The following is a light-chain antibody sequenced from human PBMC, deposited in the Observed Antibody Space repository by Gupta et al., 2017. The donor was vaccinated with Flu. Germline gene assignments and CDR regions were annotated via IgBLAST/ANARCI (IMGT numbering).Light chain of an antibody. J-gene: IGLJ3*02. Sequence: QSVLTQPPSASGTPGQRVTISCSGNSSNIGSNPVNWYQQLPGTAPKLLIYSNNQRPSGVPDRFSGSKSGTSASLAISGLQSEDEADYYCAAWDDSLNGSWVFGGGTKLTVL. CDR1: SSNIGSNP. V-gene: IGLV1-44*01. CDR3: AAWDDSLNGSWV. CDR2: SNN.